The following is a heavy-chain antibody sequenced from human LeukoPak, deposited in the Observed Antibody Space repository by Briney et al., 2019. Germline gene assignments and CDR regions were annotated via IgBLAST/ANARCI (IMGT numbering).Heavy chain of an antibody. CDR3: ARRATGFDY. D-gene: IGHD5-24*01. Sequence: GRSLRLSCAASGFTFSSYAMHWVRQAPGKGLEWVAVISYDGSNKYYADSVKGRFTISRDNSKNTLYLQMNSLRAEDAAVYYCARRATGFDYWGQGTLVTVSS. V-gene: IGHV3-30*04. CDR2: ISYDGSNK. CDR1: GFTFSSYA. J-gene: IGHJ4*02.